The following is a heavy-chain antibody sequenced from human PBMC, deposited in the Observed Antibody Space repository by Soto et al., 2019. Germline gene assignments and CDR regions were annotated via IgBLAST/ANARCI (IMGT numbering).Heavy chain of an antibody. J-gene: IGHJ5*02. D-gene: IGHD3-22*01. V-gene: IGHV3-23*01. Sequence: PGGSLRLSCEASGFIFSDHAMSWVRQAPGKGLEWVSAISGSGGSTYYADSVKGRFTISRDNSKNTLYLQMNSLRAEDTAVYYCAKSRDYYDSSGYYYRWGQGTLVTVSS. CDR2: ISGSGGST. CDR3: AKSRDYYDSSGYYYR. CDR1: GFIFSDHA.